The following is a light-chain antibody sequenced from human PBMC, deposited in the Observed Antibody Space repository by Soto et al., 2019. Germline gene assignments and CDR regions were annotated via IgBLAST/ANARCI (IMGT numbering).Light chain of an antibody. J-gene: IGKJ2*01. CDR3: QQADRFPHT. V-gene: IGKV1-12*01. CDR2: GAS. CDR1: QNIENW. Sequence: DIQMTQSPSFVSASIGDRVTITCRASQNIENWLAWYQQKPGRAPKLLISGASTLQAGVPSRFGASGSGTEFTLTISSLQPEDFATYYCQQADRFPHTFGQGTKLEIK.